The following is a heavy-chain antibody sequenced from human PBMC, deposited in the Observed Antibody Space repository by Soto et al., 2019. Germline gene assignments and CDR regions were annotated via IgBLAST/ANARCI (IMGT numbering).Heavy chain of an antibody. V-gene: IGHV3-48*01. CDR3: ARPLRGYSGYDSACDI. CDR2: ISSSSSTI. J-gene: IGHJ3*02. CDR1: GFTFSSYS. D-gene: IGHD5-12*01. Sequence: GSLRLSCAASGFTFSSYSMNWVRQAPGKGLEWVSYISSSSSTIYYADSVKGRFTFSRDNAKNSLYLQMNSLRAEDTAVYYCARPLRGYSGYDSACDIWGQGTRVTVSS.